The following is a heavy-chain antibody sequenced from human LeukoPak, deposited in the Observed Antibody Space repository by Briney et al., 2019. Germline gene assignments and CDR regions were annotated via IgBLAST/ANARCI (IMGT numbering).Heavy chain of an antibody. CDR1: GFTFSSYG. CDR3: ARDLSSTWYYFDY. CDR2: ISYDGSNK. D-gene: IGHD6-13*01. V-gene: IGHV3-30*03. J-gene: IGHJ4*02. Sequence: PGGSLRLSCAASGFTFSSYGMHWVRQAPGKGLEWVAVISYDGSNKYYADSVKGRFTISRDNSKNTLYLQMNSLRVEDTAVYYCARDLSSTWYYFDYWGQGTLVTVSS.